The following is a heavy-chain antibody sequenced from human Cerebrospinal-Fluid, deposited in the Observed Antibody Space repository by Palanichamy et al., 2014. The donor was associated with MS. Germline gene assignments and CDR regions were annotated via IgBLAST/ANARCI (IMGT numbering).Heavy chain of an antibody. J-gene: IGHJ4*02. CDR2: VFHSGST. V-gene: IGHV4-39*01. CDR3: ARQGSSTWFPTSFDS. Sequence: QLQLQESGPGLVKPSETLSLTCTVSGGSISSSRYYWGWIRQPPGEALEWIGSVFHSGSTYYNPSLKSRVALSADTSKNQFSLKLSSVTAADTAVYFCARQGSSTWFPTSFDSWGQGTPVTVSP. D-gene: IGHD6-13*01. CDR1: GGSISSSRYY.